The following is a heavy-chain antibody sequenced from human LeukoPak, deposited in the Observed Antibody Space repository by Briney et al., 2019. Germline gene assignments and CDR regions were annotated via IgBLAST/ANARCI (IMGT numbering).Heavy chain of an antibody. CDR2: ISYDGSNK. CDR1: GFTFSRYA. Sequence: GRSLRLSCAASGFTFSRYAMHWVRQAPGKGLEWVAVISYDGSNKDYADSVKGRFTISRDNSKNTLYLQMNSLRAEDTAVYYCARVGATTDAFDIWGQGIMVTVSS. CDR3: ARVGATTDAFDI. J-gene: IGHJ3*02. D-gene: IGHD5-24*01. V-gene: IGHV3-30*04.